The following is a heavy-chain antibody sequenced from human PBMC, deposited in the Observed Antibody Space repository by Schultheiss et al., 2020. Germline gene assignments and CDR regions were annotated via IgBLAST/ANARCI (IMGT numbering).Heavy chain of an antibody. J-gene: IGHJ6*02. Sequence: SETLSLTCTVSGGSISSSSYYWGWIRQPPGKGLEWIGSIYYSGSTYYNPSLKSRVTISVDTSKNQFSLKLSSVTAADTAVYYCARCDSSGYYSYYYYGMDVWGQGTTVTVSS. D-gene: IGHD3-22*01. CDR2: IYYSGST. CDR3: ARCDSSGYYSYYYYGMDV. CDR1: GGSISSSSYY. V-gene: IGHV4-39*01.